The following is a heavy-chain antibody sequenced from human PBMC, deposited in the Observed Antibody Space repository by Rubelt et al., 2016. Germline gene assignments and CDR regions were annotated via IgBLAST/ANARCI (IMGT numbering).Heavy chain of an antibody. CDR2: ISSSSSYI. J-gene: IGHJ4*02. V-gene: IGHV3-21*01. CDR3: ARASPRTVTTEDYFDY. Sequence: GKGLEWVSSISSSSSYIYYADSVKGRFTISRDNSKNTLYLQMNSLRAEDTAVYYCARASPRTVTTEDYFDYWGQGTLVTVSS. D-gene: IGHD4-17*01.